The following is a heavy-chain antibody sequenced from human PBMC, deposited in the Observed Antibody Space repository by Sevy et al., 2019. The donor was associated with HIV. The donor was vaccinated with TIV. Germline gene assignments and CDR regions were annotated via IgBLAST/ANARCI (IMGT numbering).Heavy chain of an antibody. Sequence: SETLSLTCAVSGYSITRGYHWGWIRQPPGKGLEWIGSIDQSGNAYYNPSLRGRVAISVDTSKNRFSLNLRSVTAADTALYFCARHGIFGVTYSFDYWGQGVLVTVSS. CDR2: IDQSGNA. CDR1: GYSITRGYH. J-gene: IGHJ4*02. D-gene: IGHD3-3*01. CDR3: ARHGIFGVTYSFDY. V-gene: IGHV4-38-2*01.